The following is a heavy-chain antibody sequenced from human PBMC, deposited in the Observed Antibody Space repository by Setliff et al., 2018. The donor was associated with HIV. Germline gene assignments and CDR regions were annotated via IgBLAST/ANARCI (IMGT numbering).Heavy chain of an antibody. D-gene: IGHD1-26*01. Sequence: SVKVSCKASGFTFTSSAVQWVRQARGQRLEWIGWIVVGSGNTNYAQKFQERVTITRDMSTSTAYMELSSLRSEDTAVYYCAASIVGATMVFEYWGQGTLVTVSS. J-gene: IGHJ4*02. CDR1: GFTFTSSA. V-gene: IGHV1-58*01. CDR3: AASIVGATMVFEY. CDR2: IVVGSGNT.